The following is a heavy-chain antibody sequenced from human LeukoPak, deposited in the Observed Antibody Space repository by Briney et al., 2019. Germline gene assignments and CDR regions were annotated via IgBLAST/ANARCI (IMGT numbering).Heavy chain of an antibody. J-gene: IGHJ4*02. D-gene: IGHD2-2*01. Sequence: PGGSLRLSCAAPGFTFSSYAMSWVRQAPGKGLEWVSAISGSGGSTYYADSVKGRFTISRDNSKNTLYLQMNSLRAEDTAVYYCAKLAGWDIVVVPAAMVYFDYWGQGTLVTVSS. CDR3: AKLAGWDIVVVPAAMVYFDY. CDR1: GFTFSSYA. V-gene: IGHV3-23*01. CDR2: ISGSGGST.